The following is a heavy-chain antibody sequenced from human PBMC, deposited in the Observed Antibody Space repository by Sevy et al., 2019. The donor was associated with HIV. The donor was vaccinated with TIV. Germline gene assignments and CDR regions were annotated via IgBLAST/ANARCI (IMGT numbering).Heavy chain of an antibody. J-gene: IGHJ3*02. Sequence: GGSLRLSCAVSGFTFRSYAMSWVRQAPGKGLEWVSSISGPGALTYYAESVKGRFTISRDNSKNMLFLQMNSLRAEDTALYYCAKGDEPAADYADYVPNAFDIWGQGTMVTVSS. D-gene: IGHD4-17*01. CDR1: GFTFRSYA. CDR2: ISGPGALT. V-gene: IGHV3-23*01. CDR3: AKGDEPAADYADYVPNAFDI.